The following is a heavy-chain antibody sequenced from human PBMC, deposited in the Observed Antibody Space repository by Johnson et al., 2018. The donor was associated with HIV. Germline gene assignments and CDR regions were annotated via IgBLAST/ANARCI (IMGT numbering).Heavy chain of an antibody. J-gene: IGHJ3*02. V-gene: IGHV3-66*03. CDR3: AKDRLFGFRNDATFDAFDI. CDR2: IYSGGST. D-gene: IGHD2-15*01. CDR1: GFTVSSNH. Sequence: VQLVESGGGLIQPGGSLRLSCAASGFTVSSNHMRWVRQAPGKGLEWVSVIYSGGSTYYADSVKGRFTISRDNSKNTLYLQMNSLRAEDTAVYYCAKDRLFGFRNDATFDAFDIWGQGTMVTVSS.